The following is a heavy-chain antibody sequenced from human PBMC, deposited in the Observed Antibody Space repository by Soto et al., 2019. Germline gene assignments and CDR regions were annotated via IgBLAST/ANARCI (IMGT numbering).Heavy chain of an antibody. CDR1: GFTFSSYD. Sequence: GGSLRLSCAASGFTFSSYDMHWVRQATGKGLEWVSAIGTAGDTYYPGSVKGRFTISRENAKNSLYLQMNSLRAGDTAVYYCARDKSKTDVNPVAGNYWGQGTLVTVSS. J-gene: IGHJ4*02. V-gene: IGHV3-13*01. CDR2: IGTAGDT. D-gene: IGHD6-19*01. CDR3: ARDKSKTDVNPVAGNY.